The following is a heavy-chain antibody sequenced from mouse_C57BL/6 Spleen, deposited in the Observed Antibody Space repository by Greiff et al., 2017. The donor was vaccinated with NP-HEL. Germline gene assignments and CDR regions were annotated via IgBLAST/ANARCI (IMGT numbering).Heavy chain of an antibody. CDR1: GYTFTSYW. D-gene: IGHD1-1*01. V-gene: IGHV1-64*01. CDR2: IHPNSGST. Sequence: VQLQQSGAELVKPGASVKLSCKASGYTFTSYWMHWVKQRPGQGLEWIGMIHPNSGSTNYNEKFKSKATLTVDKSSSTAYMQLSSLTSEDSAVYYCARGGTTVVARAYWGQRTLVTVSA. J-gene: IGHJ3*01. CDR3: ARGGTTVVARAY.